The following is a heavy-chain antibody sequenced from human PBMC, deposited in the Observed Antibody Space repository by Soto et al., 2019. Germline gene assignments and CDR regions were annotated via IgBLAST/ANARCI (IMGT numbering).Heavy chain of an antibody. CDR3: AKVPGYRTLGGMDV. CDR1: GFTFSSYG. CDR2: ISYDGNNK. J-gene: IGHJ6*02. V-gene: IGHV3-30*18. D-gene: IGHD6-13*01. Sequence: QVQLVESGGGVVQPGTSLRLSCAASGFTFSSYGMHWVRQAPGKGLEWVAVISYDGNNKHYADSVKGRFTISRDNSKNTLYLQMNSLRAEDTAVYYCAKVPGYRTLGGMDVWGQGTTVIVSS.